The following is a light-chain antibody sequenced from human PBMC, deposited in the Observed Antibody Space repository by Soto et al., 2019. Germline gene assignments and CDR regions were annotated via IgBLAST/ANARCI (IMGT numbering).Light chain of an antibody. CDR1: SSDIGRYNY. CDR3: ASYTTSTTLVV. CDR2: DVT. Sequence: QSALTQPASVYGSPGQSIAISCAGTSSDIGRYNYVSWYQQHPGKAPKLMIYDVTNRPSGISDRFSGSKSGNTASLTISGLQAEDEAHYYCASYTTSTTLVVFGGGTKLTVL. J-gene: IGLJ2*01. V-gene: IGLV2-14*03.